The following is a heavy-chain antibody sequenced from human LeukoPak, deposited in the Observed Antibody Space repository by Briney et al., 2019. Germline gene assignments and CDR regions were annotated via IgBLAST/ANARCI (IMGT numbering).Heavy chain of an antibody. V-gene: IGHV3-23*01. J-gene: IGHJ4*02. CDR2: ISGGGGGT. CDR3: AKDGSYDSSGYYYFY. D-gene: IGHD3-22*01. CDR1: GFTFSSYA. Sequence: GGSLRLSCAASGFTFSSYAMSWVRQAPGKGLEWVSAISGGGGGTYYADSVKGRFTISRDNSKNTLYLQMNSLRAEDTAVYYCAKDGSYDSSGYYYFYWGQGTLATVSS.